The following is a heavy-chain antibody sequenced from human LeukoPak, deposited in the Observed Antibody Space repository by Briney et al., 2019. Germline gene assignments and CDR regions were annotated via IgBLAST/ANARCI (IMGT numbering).Heavy chain of an antibody. D-gene: IGHD3-22*01. V-gene: IGHV4-59*01. CDR1: GGSISSYY. CDR2: IYYSGST. Sequence: SETPSLTCTVSGGSISSYYWSWIRQPPRKGLEWIGYIYYSGSTNYKPSLKSRVTISVDTSKNQFPLKLSSVTAADTAVYYCARVYPCRGYYDSSGYCFDYWGQGTLVTVSS. CDR3: ARVYPCRGYYDSSGYCFDY. J-gene: IGHJ4*02.